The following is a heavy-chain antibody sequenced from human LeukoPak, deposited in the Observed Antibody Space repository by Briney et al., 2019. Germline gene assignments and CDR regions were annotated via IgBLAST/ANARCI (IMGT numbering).Heavy chain of an antibody. V-gene: IGHV1-46*01. CDR2: INHSGGT. CDR1: GDTFSSSH. Sequence: ASVKVSRKASGDTFSSSHIHWVRQAPGQGLEWMGLINHSGGTSHSNTIQGRVTLTRDTFTSTLYMELNSLRSEDTAVYYCAREPTAGSCYFDYWGQGTLVTVSS. CDR3: AREPTAGSCYFDY. J-gene: IGHJ4*02. D-gene: IGHD3-10*01.